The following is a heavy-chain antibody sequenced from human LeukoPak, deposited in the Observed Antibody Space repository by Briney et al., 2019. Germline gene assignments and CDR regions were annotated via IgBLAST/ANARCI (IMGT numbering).Heavy chain of an antibody. J-gene: IGHJ4*02. V-gene: IGHV1-69*04. CDR1: GGTFTSYA. Sequence: SVKVSCKASGGTFTSYAISWVRQAPGQGLEWMGRIIPILGIANYAQKFQGRVTITADKSTSTAYMELSSLRSEDTAVYYCARDPGYGDYLTFDYWGQGTLVTVSS. CDR3: ARDPGYGDYLTFDY. D-gene: IGHD4-17*01. CDR2: IIPILGIA.